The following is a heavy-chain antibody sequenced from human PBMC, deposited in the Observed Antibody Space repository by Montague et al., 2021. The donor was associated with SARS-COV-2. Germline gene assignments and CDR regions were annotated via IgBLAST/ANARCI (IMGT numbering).Heavy chain of an antibody. CDR1: GGSVNGGTFRSYY. J-gene: IGHJ5*02. CDR2: INHRGTT. Sequence: SETLSLTCAVYGGSVNGGTFRSYYWSWIRQPPGKGLEWIGEINHRGTTNYNPSLKSRLTLSVDNSKSQFSVKLTSVTAADTAVYYCARFRYFDWLLGFNKDIWLDPRGQGTLVTVSS. D-gene: IGHD3-9*01. CDR3: ARFRYFDWLLGFNKDIWLDP. V-gene: IGHV4-34*01.